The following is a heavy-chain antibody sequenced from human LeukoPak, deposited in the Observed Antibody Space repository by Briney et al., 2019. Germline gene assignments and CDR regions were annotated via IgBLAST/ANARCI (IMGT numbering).Heavy chain of an antibody. CDR3: AKVPHYDILTGYSNY. V-gene: IGHV1-8*01. Sequence: GASVKVSCKASGYTFTSYDINWVRQATGQGLEWMGWMNPNSGNTGYAQKFQGRVTMTRNTSISTAYMELSSLRSEDTAVYYCAKVPHYDILTGYSNYWGQGTLVTVSS. D-gene: IGHD3-9*01. J-gene: IGHJ4*02. CDR1: GYTFTSYD. CDR2: MNPNSGNT.